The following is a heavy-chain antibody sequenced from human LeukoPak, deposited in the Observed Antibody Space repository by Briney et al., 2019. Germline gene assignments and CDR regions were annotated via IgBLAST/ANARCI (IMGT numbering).Heavy chain of an antibody. CDR2: ISYDGSNK. CDR1: GFTFSSYA. CDR3: ARDYYYDSSGYTASRH. Sequence: GRSLRLSCAASGFTFSSYAMHWVRQAPGKGLEWVAVISYDGSNKYYADSVKGRFTISRDNSKNTLYLQMNSLRAEDTAVYYCARDYYYDSSGYTASRHWGQGTLVTVSS. V-gene: IGHV3-30*04. J-gene: IGHJ4*02. D-gene: IGHD3-22*01.